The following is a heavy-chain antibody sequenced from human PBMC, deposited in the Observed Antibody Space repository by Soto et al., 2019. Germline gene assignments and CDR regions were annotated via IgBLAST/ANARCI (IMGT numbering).Heavy chain of an antibody. CDR1: GGTFSNYA. J-gene: IGHJ6*02. V-gene: IGHV1-69*12. CDR2: LVPIFGTT. Sequence: QVQLVQSGAEVKKPGSSVKVSCKVSGGTFSNYAIDWVRLAPGHGLEWMGGLVPIFGTTYYTQKFQGRATIIADDSATTASLERSSLRSEDTAIYYCARVEAVAGLYNYHGLDVWGQGTAVTVSS. D-gene: IGHD6-19*01. CDR3: ARVEAVAGLYNYHGLDV.